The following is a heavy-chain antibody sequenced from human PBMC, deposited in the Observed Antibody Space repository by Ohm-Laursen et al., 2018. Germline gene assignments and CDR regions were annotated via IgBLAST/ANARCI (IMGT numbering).Heavy chain of an antibody. V-gene: IGHV4-31*03. CDR2: IYYSGST. J-gene: IGHJ4*02. CDR3: ARTLRPRYYFDY. Sequence: SDTLSLTCTVSGGSISSGGYYWSWIRQHPGKGLEWIGYIYYSGSTYYNPSLKSRVTISVDTSKNQFSLKLSSVTAADTAVYYCARTLRPRYYFDYWGQGTLVTVSS. D-gene: IGHD3-16*01. CDR1: GGSISSGGYY.